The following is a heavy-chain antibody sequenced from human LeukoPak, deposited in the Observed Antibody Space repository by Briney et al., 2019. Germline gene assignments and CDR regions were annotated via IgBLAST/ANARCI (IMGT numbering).Heavy chain of an antibody. Sequence: SGPTLVKPTQTLTLTCTFSGFSLSTSGVGVGWIRQPPGAALEWLALIYWDDDKRYSPSLKSRLTITKDTSKNQVVLTMTNMDPVDTATYYCARTTVTTAFHIWGQGTMVTVSS. V-gene: IGHV2-5*02. D-gene: IGHD4-17*01. CDR1: GFSLSTSGVG. J-gene: IGHJ3*02. CDR2: IYWDDDK. CDR3: ARTTVTTAFHI.